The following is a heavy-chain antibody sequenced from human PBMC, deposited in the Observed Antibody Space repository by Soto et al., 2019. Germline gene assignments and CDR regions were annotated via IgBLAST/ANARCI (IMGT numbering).Heavy chain of an antibody. Sequence: EVPLVESGGGLVQPGRSLRLSCAASGFTFDDYAMHWVRQAPGKGLEWVSGISWNSGSIGYADSVKGRFTISRDNAKNSLYLQMNSLRAEDTALYYCAKMAGSVRWLNFDYWGQGTLVTVSS. J-gene: IGHJ4*02. D-gene: IGHD3-10*01. CDR2: ISWNSGSI. CDR1: GFTFDDYA. V-gene: IGHV3-9*01. CDR3: AKMAGSVRWLNFDY.